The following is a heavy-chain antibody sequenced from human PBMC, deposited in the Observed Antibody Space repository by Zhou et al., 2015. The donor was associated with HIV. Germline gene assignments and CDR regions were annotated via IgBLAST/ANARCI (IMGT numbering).Heavy chain of an antibody. CDR2: MNPDSGNT. Sequence: QVQLVQSGAEVKKPVASVRVSCKASGYTFTDYDITWVRQATGQGLDWMGWMNPDSGNTGYGQRFRGRVTMTGDTSITTAYMELSSLTPEDTAVYYCARGIRNLLLSEYWGQGTQVTVSS. CDR3: ARGIRNLLLSEY. J-gene: IGHJ4*02. V-gene: IGHV1-8*02. CDR1: GYTFTDYD. D-gene: IGHD3-16*02.